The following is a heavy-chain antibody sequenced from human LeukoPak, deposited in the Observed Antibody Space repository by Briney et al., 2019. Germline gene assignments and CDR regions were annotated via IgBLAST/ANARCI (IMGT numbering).Heavy chain of an antibody. CDR1: GGSISSYY. CDR2: IYYSGST. CDR3: ARRYSSNWYFDC. Sequence: SETLSLTCTVSGGSISSYYWSWIRQPPGKGLEWIGYIYYSGSTDYNPPLKSRVTISLDTSKNQFSLKLSSVTAADTAVYYCARRYSSNWYFDCWGQGTLVTVSS. V-gene: IGHV4-59*01. J-gene: IGHJ4*02. D-gene: IGHD6-13*01.